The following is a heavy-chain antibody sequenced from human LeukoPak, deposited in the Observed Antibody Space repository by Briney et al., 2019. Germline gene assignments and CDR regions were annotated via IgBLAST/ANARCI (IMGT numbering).Heavy chain of an antibody. CDR2: IKPDGSDQ. Sequence: PGGSLRLSCAASGFTFSSSWMNWVRQAPGKGLEWVANIKPDGSDQYYVDSVKGRFTISRDNAKNSLYLQMNSLRAEDTAVYYCARESFQYWAQGTLVTVSS. J-gene: IGHJ4*02. CDR1: GFTFSSSW. CDR3: ARESFQY. V-gene: IGHV3-7*04.